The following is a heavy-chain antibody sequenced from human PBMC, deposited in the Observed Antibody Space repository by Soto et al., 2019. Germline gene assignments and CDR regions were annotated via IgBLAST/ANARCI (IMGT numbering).Heavy chain of an antibody. CDR3: ARGGVFRGAIRFDP. J-gene: IGHJ5*02. CDR1: GGSFSGYY. Sequence: PSETLSLTCAVYGGSFSGYYWSWIRQPPGKGLEWIGEINHSGSTNYNPSLKSRVTISVDTSKNQFSLKLSSVTAADTAVYYCARGGVFRGAIRFDPWGQGTLVTVSS. CDR2: INHSGST. D-gene: IGHD3-10*01. V-gene: IGHV4-34*01.